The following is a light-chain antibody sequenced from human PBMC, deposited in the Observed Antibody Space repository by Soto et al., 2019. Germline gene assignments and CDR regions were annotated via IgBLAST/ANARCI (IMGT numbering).Light chain of an antibody. J-gene: IGKJ1*01. CDR2: HAS. Sequence: EIVLTQSPATLSLSPGERATLSCRASQSVSDSLAWFQHKPGQAPRLLIFHASSRAAGTPARFSGSESGTDFSLTISSLEPEDFAVYYCQHRSNWPQTFGQGTRVEFK. CDR3: QHRSNWPQT. CDR1: QSVSDS. V-gene: IGKV3-11*01.